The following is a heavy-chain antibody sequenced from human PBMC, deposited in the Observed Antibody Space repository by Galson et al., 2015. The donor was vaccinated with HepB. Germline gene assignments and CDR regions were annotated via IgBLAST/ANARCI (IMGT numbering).Heavy chain of an antibody. Sequence: CAISGDSVSSNRAAWNWIRQSPSRGLEWLGRTYYRSKWYNDYALSVKSRITINPDTSKDQFSLQLNSVTPEDTAVYYCACTIAAADSYFNYWDQGALVTVSS. D-gene: IGHD6-13*01. V-gene: IGHV6-1*01. CDR1: GDSVSSNRAA. CDR3: ACTIAAADSYFNY. CDR2: TYYRSKWYN. J-gene: IGHJ4*02.